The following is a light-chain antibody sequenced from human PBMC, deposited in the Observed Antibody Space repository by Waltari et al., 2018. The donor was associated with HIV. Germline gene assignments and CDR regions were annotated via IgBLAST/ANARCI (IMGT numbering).Light chain of an antibody. J-gene: IGLJ1*01. Sequence: QSAPTQPPSASGSPGQSVTIYCTGTSSDIGGYKYVSWYQQHPGKAPKLIIYEVNKRPSGVPDRFSGSKSGITASLTVSGLQAEDEADYYCFSYAGSRDYVFGTGTKVTVL. CDR2: EVN. CDR1: SSDIGGYKY. CDR3: FSYAGSRDYV. V-gene: IGLV2-8*01.